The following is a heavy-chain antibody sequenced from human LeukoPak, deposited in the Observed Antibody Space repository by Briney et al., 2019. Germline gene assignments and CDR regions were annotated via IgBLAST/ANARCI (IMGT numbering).Heavy chain of an antibody. CDR3: AREGIAADRNWFDP. D-gene: IGHD6-13*01. CDR2: INPNSGGT. J-gene: IGHJ5*02. Sequence: ASVKVPCKASGYTFTGYYMHWVRQAPGQGLEWMGWINPNSGGTNYAQKFQGRVTMTRDTSISTAYMELSRLRSDDTAVYYCAREGIAADRNWFDPWGQGTLVTVSS. V-gene: IGHV1-2*02. CDR1: GYTFTGYY.